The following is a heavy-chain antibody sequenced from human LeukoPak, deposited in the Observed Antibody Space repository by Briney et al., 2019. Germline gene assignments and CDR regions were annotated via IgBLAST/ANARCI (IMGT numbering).Heavy chain of an antibody. CDR3: ARSAYYYGSSHFGPDY. CDR1: GFTFSSYS. CDR2: ISSSSSYI. J-gene: IGHJ4*02. D-gene: IGHD3-22*01. V-gene: IGHV3-21*01. Sequence: GGSLRLSCAASGFTFSSYSMNWVRQAPGKGLEWVSSISSSSSYIYYADSVKGRFTISRDNAKNSLYLQMNSLRAEDTAVYYCARSAYYYGSSHFGPDYWGQGTLVTVSS.